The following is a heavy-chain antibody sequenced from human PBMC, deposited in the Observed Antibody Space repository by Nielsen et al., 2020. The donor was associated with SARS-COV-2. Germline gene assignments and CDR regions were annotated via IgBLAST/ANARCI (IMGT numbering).Heavy chain of an antibody. CDR2: IYYSGST. Sequence: WIRQPPGKGLEWIGYIYYSGSTYYNPSLKSRVTISVDTSKNQFSLKLSSVTAADTAVYYCARGLGEITSGYCSGGSCAPSGYYYGMDVWGQGTTVTVSS. CDR3: ARGLGEITSGYCSGGSCAPSGYYYGMDV. J-gene: IGHJ6*02. V-gene: IGHV4-31*02. D-gene: IGHD2-15*01.